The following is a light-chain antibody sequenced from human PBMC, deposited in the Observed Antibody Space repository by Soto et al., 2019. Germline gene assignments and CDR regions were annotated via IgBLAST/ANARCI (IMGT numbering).Light chain of an antibody. CDR3: SSYTRSSTWV. J-gene: IGLJ3*02. Sequence: QSVLTQPASVSGSPGQSITISCTGTSSDVGGYNYVSWYQQHPGKAPKLMIYDVSNRPSGVSNRFSGSKSGNTASLTISGHQAEDEGDYYCSSYTRSSTWVCGGGTKLTVL. CDR2: DVS. CDR1: SSDVGGYNY. V-gene: IGLV2-14*01.